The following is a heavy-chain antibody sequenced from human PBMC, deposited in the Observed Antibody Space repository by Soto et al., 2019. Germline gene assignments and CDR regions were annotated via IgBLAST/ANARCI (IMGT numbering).Heavy chain of an antibody. V-gene: IGHV4-4*02. J-gene: IGHJ6*02. CDR2: IHYSGTT. CDR1: GVSISSSHW. Sequence: QVQLQESGPGLVKSSGTLSLTCAVSGVSISSSHWWTWVRQPPGKGLEWIGEIHYSGTTNYNPPLGGRVTISADNSRNQFSLILSSVTAADTAVYYCARCAYGSYTFGIDVWGQGTTVTVSS. D-gene: IGHD3-3*01. CDR3: ARCAYGSYTFGIDV.